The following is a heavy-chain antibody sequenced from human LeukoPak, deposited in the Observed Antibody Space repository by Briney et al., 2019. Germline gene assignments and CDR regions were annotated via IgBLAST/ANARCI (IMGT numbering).Heavy chain of an antibody. CDR2: INPSGGST. J-gene: IGHJ4*02. V-gene: IGHV1-46*01. D-gene: IGHD1-20*01. CDR1: GYTFTSYY. CDR3: ARDAAITGAPGTFDY. Sequence: ASVKVSCKASGYTFTSYYMHWVRQAPGQGLEWMGIINPSGGSTSYAQKFQGRVTMTRDMSTSTVYMELSSLRSEDTAVYYCARDAAITGAPGTFDYWGQGTLVTVSS.